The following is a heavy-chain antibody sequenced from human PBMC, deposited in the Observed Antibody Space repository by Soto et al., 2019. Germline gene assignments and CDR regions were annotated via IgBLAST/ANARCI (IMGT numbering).Heavy chain of an antibody. Sequence: QVQLVQSGAEVKKPGSSVKVSCKASGGTFSSYAISWVRQAPGQGLEWMGGIIPIFGTANYAQKFQGRVTITADESTSTAYMELSSLRSEDTAVYYCARDLGSSGWYYRGGALFDYWCQGTLVTVSS. D-gene: IGHD6-19*01. J-gene: IGHJ4*02. V-gene: IGHV1-69*01. CDR3: ARDLGSSGWYYRGGALFDY. CDR1: GGTFSSYA. CDR2: IIPIFGTA.